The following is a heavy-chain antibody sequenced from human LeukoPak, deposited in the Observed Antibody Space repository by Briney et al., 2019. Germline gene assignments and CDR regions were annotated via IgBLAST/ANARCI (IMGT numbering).Heavy chain of an antibody. CDR1: GGSISSYY. Sequence: SETLSLTCTVSGGSISSYYWSWIRQPPGKGLEWIGYIYYSGSTNYNPSLKSRVTISVDTSKNQFSLKLSSVTAADTAVYYCARGPVVVPVASLYYYYYGMDVWGKGTTVTVSS. V-gene: IGHV4-59*01. D-gene: IGHD2-2*01. CDR3: ARGPVVVPVASLYYYYYGMDV. CDR2: IYYSGST. J-gene: IGHJ6*04.